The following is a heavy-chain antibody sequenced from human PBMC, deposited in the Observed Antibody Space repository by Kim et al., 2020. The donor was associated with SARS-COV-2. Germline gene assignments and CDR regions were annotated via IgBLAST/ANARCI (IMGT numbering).Heavy chain of an antibody. V-gene: IGHV4-4*09. CDR3: AKLYNWFDP. Sequence: RYNPALKSRVAISLDMSKNQFSLKLTSVTAADTAIYYCAKLYNWFDPWGQGTPVTVSS. J-gene: IGHJ5*02.